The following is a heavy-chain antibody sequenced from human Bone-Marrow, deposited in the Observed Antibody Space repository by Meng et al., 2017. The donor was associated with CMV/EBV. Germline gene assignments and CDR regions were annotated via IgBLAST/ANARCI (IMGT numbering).Heavy chain of an antibody. J-gene: IGHJ6*02. D-gene: IGHD3-22*01. CDR3: ARDPYYYQSSGYRVDV. CDR1: GFTFTDYY. CDR2: INPERGDT. Sequence: ASVKVSCKASGFTFTDYYIHWVRQAPGQGLEWMGWINPERGDTKYAQKFQGRVTMTRDTSISTAYMELNRLTSDDTAVYYCARDPYYYQSSGYRVDVWGQGTTVTVSS. V-gene: IGHV1-2*02.